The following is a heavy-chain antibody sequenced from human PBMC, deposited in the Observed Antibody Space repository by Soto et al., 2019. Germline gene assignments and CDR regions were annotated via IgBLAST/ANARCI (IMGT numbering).Heavy chain of an antibody. CDR1: GYIFTTFW. CDR2: IDPSDSYS. D-gene: IGHD3-22*01. Sequence: PGESLKISCKASGYIFTTFWISWLRQMPGKGLEWMGRIDPSDSYSHYNPSFQGHVIMSVDRSASTAFLRWSSLEASDTAIYYCTRPLGKDSSYFSSYNAMDVWGQGTTVTVSS. J-gene: IGHJ6*02. CDR3: TRPLGKDSSYFSSYNAMDV. V-gene: IGHV5-10-1*01.